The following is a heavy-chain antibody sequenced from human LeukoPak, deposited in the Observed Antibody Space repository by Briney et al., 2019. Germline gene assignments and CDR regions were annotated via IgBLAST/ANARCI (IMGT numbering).Heavy chain of an antibody. J-gene: IGHJ5*02. CDR2: IKQDGSEK. CDR1: GFTFDDYA. D-gene: IGHD5-18*01. CDR3: ARGASGIQLWFFDP. V-gene: IGHV3-7*01. Sequence: GGSLRLSCAASGFTFDDYAMSWVRQVPGKGLEWVANIKQDGSEKYYVDSVKGRFIISRDNAKNSLYLQMNSLRAEDTAVYYCARGASGIQLWFFDPWGQGTLVTVSS.